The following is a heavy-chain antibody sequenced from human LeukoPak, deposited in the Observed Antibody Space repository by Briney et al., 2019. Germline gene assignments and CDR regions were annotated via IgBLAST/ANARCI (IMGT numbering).Heavy chain of an antibody. V-gene: IGHV7-4-1*02. D-gene: IGHD4-17*01. CDR1: GYTFTSYA. Sequence: GASVRVSCKASGYTFTSYAMNWVRQAPGQGLEWMGWINTNTGNPTYAQGFTGRFVFSLDTSVSTAYLQISSLKAEDTAVYYCARAGYGDARRLNFVYWGQGTLVTVSS. J-gene: IGHJ4*02. CDR2: INTNTGNP. CDR3: ARAGYGDARRLNFVY.